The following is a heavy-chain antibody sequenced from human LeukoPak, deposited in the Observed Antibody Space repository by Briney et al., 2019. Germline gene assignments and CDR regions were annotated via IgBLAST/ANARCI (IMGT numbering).Heavy chain of an antibody. J-gene: IGHJ4*02. CDR3: ASDRSSSWYYFDFDY. CDR1: GFTFSSSA. V-gene: IGHV3-30-3*01. D-gene: IGHD6-13*01. Sequence: GGSLRLSCAASGFTFSSSAMHWVRQAPGKGLEWVAIISYDGSNKYCADSVKGRFTISRDNSRNTLYLQMNSLRAEDTAVYYCASDRSSSWYYFDFDYWGQGTLVTVSS. CDR2: ISYDGSNK.